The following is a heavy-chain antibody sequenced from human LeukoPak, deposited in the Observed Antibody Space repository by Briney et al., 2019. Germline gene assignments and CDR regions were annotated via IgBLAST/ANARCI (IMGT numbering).Heavy chain of an antibody. D-gene: IGHD6-19*01. V-gene: IGHV4-59*01. CDR1: GGSISSYY. CDR3: AKGYKAVAPWHY. CDR2: IYYSGST. J-gene: IGHJ4*02. Sequence: SETLSLTCTVSGGSISSYYWSWIRQPPGKGLEWIGYIYYSGSTNYNPSLKSRVTISVDTSKNQFSLKLSSVTAADTAVYYCAKGYKAVAPWHYWGQGTLVTVSS.